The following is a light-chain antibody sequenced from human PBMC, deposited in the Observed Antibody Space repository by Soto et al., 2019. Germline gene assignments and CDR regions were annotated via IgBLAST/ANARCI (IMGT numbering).Light chain of an antibody. J-gene: IGKJ4*01. Sequence: EIVLTQSPGTLSLSPGERATLSCRASQSVSNNYLAWYQQNPGQAPRLLIYGASSRATGIPDRFSGSGSGTDFTLTFSRLEPEDFAVYYCEYYGTSITFGGGTKVDI. CDR2: GAS. V-gene: IGKV3-20*01. CDR1: QSVSNNY. CDR3: EYYGTSIT.